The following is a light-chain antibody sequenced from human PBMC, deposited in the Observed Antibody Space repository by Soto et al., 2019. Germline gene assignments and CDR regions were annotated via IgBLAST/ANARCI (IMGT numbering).Light chain of an antibody. CDR2: GAS. CDR3: QQYGSSPPVT. J-gene: IGKJ5*01. Sequence: EIVMTQSPATLSVSPGERVTFTCRASQSVSTRLAWYQHKPGQAPRLLISGASTGATGIPPRFSGSGSGTDFTLTISRLEPEDFAVYYCQQYGSSPPVTFGQGTRLEIK. CDR1: QSVSTR. V-gene: IGKV3-20*01.